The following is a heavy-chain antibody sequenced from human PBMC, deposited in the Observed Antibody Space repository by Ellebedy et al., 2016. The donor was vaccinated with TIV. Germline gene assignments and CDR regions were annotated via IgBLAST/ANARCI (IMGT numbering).Heavy chain of an antibody. J-gene: IGHJ6*02. Sequence: GESLKISCAASGFTFSSYGMHWVRQAPGRGLERVAFIRYDGRDKYYADSVKGRFTISRDNSKNTLYLEMNSLRLEDTAVYYCGVDVWGQGTTVTVSS. CDR3: GVDV. CDR1: GFTFSSYG. V-gene: IGHV3-30*02. CDR2: IRYDGRDK.